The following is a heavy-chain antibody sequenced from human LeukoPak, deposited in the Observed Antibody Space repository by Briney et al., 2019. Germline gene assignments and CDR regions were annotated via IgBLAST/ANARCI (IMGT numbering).Heavy chain of an antibody. D-gene: IGHD3-9*01. J-gene: IGHJ5*02. CDR2: IYHSGST. V-gene: IGHV4-38-2*01. CDR3: ALGSDILTGYNWFDP. CDR1: GYSISSGYY. Sequence: SETLSLTCAVSGYSISSGYYWGWIRQPPGKGLEWIGSIYHSGSTYYNPSLKSRVTISVDTSKNQFSLKQSSVTAADTAVYYCALGSDILTGYNWFDPWGQGTLVTVSS.